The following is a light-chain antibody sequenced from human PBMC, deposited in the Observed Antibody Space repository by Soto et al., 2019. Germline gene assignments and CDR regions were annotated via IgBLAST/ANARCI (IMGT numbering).Light chain of an antibody. Sequence: QSALTQPRSVSGSPGQSVTISCTGTSNDVGGYNFVSWYQQHPGKVPKLFIYDVSRRPSGVPDRFAGSKSGNTASLTISGLKAEDEAEYYRSSNAGSNTLVFGGGTTLTVL. J-gene: IGLJ2*01. CDR1: SNDVGGYNF. CDR2: DVS. CDR3: SSNAGSNTLV. V-gene: IGLV2-11*01.